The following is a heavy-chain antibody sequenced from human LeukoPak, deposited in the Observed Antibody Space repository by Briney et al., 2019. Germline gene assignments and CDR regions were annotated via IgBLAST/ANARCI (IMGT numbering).Heavy chain of an antibody. J-gene: IGHJ4*02. Sequence: GGSLRLSCAASEFSVGSNYMTWVRQAPGKGLEWVSLIYSGGSTYYADSVKGRFTISRDNSKNTLYLQMNSLRAEDTAVYYCTASRGSGNFIYWGQGTLVTVSS. CDR1: EFSVGSNY. CDR3: TASRGSGNFIY. D-gene: IGHD3-10*01. CDR2: IYSGGST. V-gene: IGHV3-66*01.